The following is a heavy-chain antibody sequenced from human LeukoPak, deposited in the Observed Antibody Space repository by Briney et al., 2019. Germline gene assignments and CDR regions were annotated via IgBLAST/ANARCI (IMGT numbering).Heavy chain of an antibody. CDR2: ISSSGSTI. Sequence: GGSLRLSCAASGFTFSDYYMSWIRQAPGKGLEWVSYISSSGSTIYYADSVKGRFTISRDNAKNSLYLQMNSLRAENTAVYYCARDPLTIAAVDYWGQGTLVTVSS. D-gene: IGHD6-13*01. CDR3: ARDPLTIAAVDY. CDR1: GFTFSDYY. V-gene: IGHV3-11*01. J-gene: IGHJ4*02.